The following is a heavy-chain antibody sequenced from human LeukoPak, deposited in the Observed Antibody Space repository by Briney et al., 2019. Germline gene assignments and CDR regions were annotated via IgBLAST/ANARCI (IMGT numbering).Heavy chain of an antibody. Sequence: GGSLRLSCATSGFSFTDYPMNWVRQAPGKGLEWVAVISYDGSNKYYADSVKGRFTISRDNSKNTLYLQMNSLRAEDTAVYYCAKVEGKIDPAGYFDYWGQGTLVTVSS. J-gene: IGHJ4*02. D-gene: IGHD3-22*01. CDR3: AKVEGKIDPAGYFDY. CDR1: GFSFTDYP. V-gene: IGHV3-30*18. CDR2: ISYDGSNK.